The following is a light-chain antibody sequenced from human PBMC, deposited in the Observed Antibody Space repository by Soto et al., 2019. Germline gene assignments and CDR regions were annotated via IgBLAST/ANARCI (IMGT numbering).Light chain of an antibody. J-gene: IGLJ3*02. CDR3: CAYAGSGTVV. Sequence: QSALTQPRSVSGSPGQSVTISCTGTSSDVGGYNFVSWYQQYPGKAPKVMIYEATKRPSGVSNRFSGSKSGNTASLTISGLQTEDEADYYCCAYAGSGTVVFGGGTKLTVL. CDR2: EAT. V-gene: IGLV2-23*01. CDR1: SSDVGGYNF.